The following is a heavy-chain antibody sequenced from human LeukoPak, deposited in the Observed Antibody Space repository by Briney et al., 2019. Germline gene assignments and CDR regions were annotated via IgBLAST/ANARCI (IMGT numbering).Heavy chain of an antibody. V-gene: IGHV3-53*01. D-gene: IGHD3-22*01. CDR1: GLTVSSNY. CDR3: ARDHVYYDSSGPAAFDI. Sequence: GGSLRLSCAASGLTVSSNYMSWVRQAPGKGLEWVSVIYSAGSTYYADSVKGRFTISRDNPKNTLYLQMNSLRDEDTAVYYCARDHVYYDSSGPAAFDIWGQGTMVTVSS. J-gene: IGHJ3*02. CDR2: IYSAGST.